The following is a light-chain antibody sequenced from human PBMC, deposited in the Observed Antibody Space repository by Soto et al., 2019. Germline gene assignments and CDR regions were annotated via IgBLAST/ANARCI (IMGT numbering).Light chain of an antibody. J-gene: IGKJ5*01. CDR2: AAS. CDR3: LQDYNYPIT. Sequence: IQMTQSPSTLSGSVGDRVTITCRASQTISSWLAWYQQKPGKAPKLLIYAASSLQSGVPSRFSGSGSGTDFTLAISSLQPEDFATYYCLQDYNYPITFGQGTRLEIK. V-gene: IGKV1-6*01. CDR1: QTISSW.